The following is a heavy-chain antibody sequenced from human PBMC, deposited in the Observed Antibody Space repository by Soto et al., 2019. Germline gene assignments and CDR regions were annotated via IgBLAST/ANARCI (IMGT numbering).Heavy chain of an antibody. D-gene: IGHD2-2*01. V-gene: IGHV1-2*02. CDR1: GFTFSDYY. Sequence: ASVKVSCKASGFTFSDYYMHWAREAPGQGLEWMGWLNPKSGATTYAQKFQGRLTLSRDTSINTAYMELSRLSIDDTALYYCARERYQVLSDGMDVWGQGTTVTVSS. CDR2: LNPKSGAT. CDR3: ARERYQVLSDGMDV. J-gene: IGHJ6*02.